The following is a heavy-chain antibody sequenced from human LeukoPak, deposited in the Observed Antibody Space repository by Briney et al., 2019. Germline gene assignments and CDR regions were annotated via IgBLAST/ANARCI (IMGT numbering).Heavy chain of an antibody. Sequence: GESLQISCKGSGYSFTSYWISWVRQMPGKGMEWMGINYSGDSDTRYSPSFEGQVTISADKSISTAYLQWSSLKASDTAMYYCARHSASSCIMDVWGQGTTVTVSS. J-gene: IGHJ6*02. CDR1: GYSFTSYW. CDR2: NYSGDSDT. D-gene: IGHD6-13*01. CDR3: ARHSASSCIMDV. V-gene: IGHV5-51*01.